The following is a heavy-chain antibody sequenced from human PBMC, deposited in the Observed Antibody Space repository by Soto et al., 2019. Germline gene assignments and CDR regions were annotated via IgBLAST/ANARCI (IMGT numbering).Heavy chain of an antibody. Sequence: PSETLSRTCTVSGGSISGSYWSWFRQSPGKGLEWIGYIYYSGSTNYNPSLKSRVTISVDTSKNQFSLKLSSVTAADTAVYYCARLSLGVRGVIMAWFDPWGQGTLVTVSS. D-gene: IGHD3-10*01. CDR1: GGSISGSY. CDR2: IYYSGST. V-gene: IGHV4-59*08. J-gene: IGHJ5*02. CDR3: ARLSLGVRGVIMAWFDP.